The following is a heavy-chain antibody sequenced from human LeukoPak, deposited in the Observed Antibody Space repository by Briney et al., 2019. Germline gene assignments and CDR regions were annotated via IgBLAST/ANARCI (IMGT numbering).Heavy chain of an antibody. J-gene: IGHJ4*02. V-gene: IGHV4-4*09. CDR3: ARASSPAPFDY. CDR1: GDSIPNYY. CDR2: ISNSGST. Sequence: SETLSLTCTVSGDSIPNYYWSWTRQPPGKGLEWIGYISNSGSTNYNPSLKSRVTISVETSKNQFSLKLNSVTAADTAVYYCARASSPAPFDYWGQGTLVTVSS.